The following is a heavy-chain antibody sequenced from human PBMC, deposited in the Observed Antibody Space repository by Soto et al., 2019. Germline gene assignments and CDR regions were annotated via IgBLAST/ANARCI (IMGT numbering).Heavy chain of an antibody. CDR2: IDNSGTIK. V-gene: IGHV3-11*01. Sequence: PGGSLRLSCAASGFTFSDYYMTWIRQAPGQGLEWVSYIDNSGTIKYYADSVKGRFTISRDNTKNSLSLQMNSLGAEDTAIYYCARIEGDCSGGSCYSGGFDYWGQGALVTVSS. CDR1: GFTFSDYY. D-gene: IGHD2-15*01. J-gene: IGHJ4*02. CDR3: ARIEGDCSGGSCYSGGFDY.